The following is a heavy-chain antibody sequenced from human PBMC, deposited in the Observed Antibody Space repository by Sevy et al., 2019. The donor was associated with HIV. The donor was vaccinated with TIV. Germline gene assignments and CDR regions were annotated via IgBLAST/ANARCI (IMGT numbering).Heavy chain of an antibody. Sequence: GGSLRLSCAASGFTFRSYAMNWVRQAPGKGLEWVSCISGSGGNTYYADSVKGRFTISRDNSKNTLYLQMNSLRAEDTAVYSCAKDYYDGSVYYPQGAFDIWGQGTMVTVSS. CDR2: ISGSGGNT. D-gene: IGHD3-22*01. V-gene: IGHV3-23*01. J-gene: IGHJ3*02. CDR1: GFTFRSYA. CDR3: AKDYYDGSVYYPQGAFDI.